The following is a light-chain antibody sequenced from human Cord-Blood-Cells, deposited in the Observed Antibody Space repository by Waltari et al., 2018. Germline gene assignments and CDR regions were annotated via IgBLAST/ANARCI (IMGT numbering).Light chain of an antibody. Sequence: IVMTQYPVFLAVSLGETSTISGKSSLSVLYSSNNNNYLAWYQQKPGQPPKLLIYWASTRESGVPDLISGSWAGTDSPLTISSLHAEDVAVYYCQQYYSTPLTFGGGTKVEIK. J-gene: IGKJ4*01. CDR1: LSVLYSSNNNNY. CDR3: QQYYSTPLT. V-gene: IGKV4-1*01. CDR2: WAS.